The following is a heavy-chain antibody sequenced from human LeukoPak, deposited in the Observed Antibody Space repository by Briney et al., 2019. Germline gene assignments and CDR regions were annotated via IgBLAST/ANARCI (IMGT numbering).Heavy chain of an antibody. J-gene: IGHJ4*02. CDR3: ARSYYYDSSGYFPPRY. CDR2: IIPIFGTA. D-gene: IGHD3-22*01. Sequence: SVKVSCKASGGTFISYAISWVRQAPGQGLEWMGGIIPIFGTANYAQKFQGSVTITADESTSTAYMELSSLRSEDTAVYYCARSYYYDSSGYFPPRYWGQGTLVTVSS. CDR1: GGTFISYA. V-gene: IGHV1-69*13.